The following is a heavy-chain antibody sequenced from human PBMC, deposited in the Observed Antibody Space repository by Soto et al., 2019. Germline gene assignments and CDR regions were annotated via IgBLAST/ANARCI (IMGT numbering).Heavy chain of an antibody. CDR1: GFTFSSYG. J-gene: IGHJ6*02. V-gene: IGHV3-30*18. Sequence: QVQLVESGGGVVQPGRSLRLSCAASGFTFSSYGMHWVRQAPGKGLEWVAVISYDGSNKYYADSVKGRFTISRDNSKNTLYLQMNSLRAEDTAVYYCAKVRGQPGGHGMDVWGQGTTVTVSS. D-gene: IGHD3-10*01. CDR3: AKVRGQPGGHGMDV. CDR2: ISYDGSNK.